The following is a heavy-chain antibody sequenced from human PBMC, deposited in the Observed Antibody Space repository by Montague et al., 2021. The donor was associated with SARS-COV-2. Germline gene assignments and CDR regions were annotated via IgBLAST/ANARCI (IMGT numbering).Heavy chain of an antibody. CDR2: IYYSGST. J-gene: IGHJ3*02. Sequence: SETLSLTCTVSGGSISSSSYYWGWIRQPPGKGLEWIGSIYYSGSTYYNPSLKSRVTISVDTSKNQFSLKLSSVTAADTAVYYCARQENSCGWFEADAFDIWGQGTMVTVSS. CDR1: GGSISSSSYY. CDR3: ARQENSCGWFEADAFDI. D-gene: IGHD6-19*01. V-gene: IGHV4-39*01.